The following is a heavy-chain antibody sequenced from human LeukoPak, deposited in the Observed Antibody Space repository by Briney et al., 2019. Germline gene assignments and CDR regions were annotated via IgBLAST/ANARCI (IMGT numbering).Heavy chain of an antibody. CDR3: ARDSGSGNNDY. V-gene: IGHV1-3*01. CDR1: GYTSTSYA. J-gene: IGHJ4*02. Sequence: ASVKVSCKASGYTSTSYAMHWVRQAPGQRLEWMGWINAGNGNTKYSQKFQGRVTITRDTSASTAYMELSSLRSEDAAVYYCARDSGSGNNDYWGQGTLVTVSS. CDR2: INAGNGNT. D-gene: IGHD1-26*01.